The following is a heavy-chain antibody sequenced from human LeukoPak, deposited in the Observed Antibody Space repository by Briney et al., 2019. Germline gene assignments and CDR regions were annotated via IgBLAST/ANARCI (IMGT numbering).Heavy chain of an antibody. V-gene: IGHV3-21*01. Sequence: PGGSLRLSCAASGFTFSSYSMNWVRQAPGKGLEWVSSISSSSSYIYYADSVKGRFTISRDNAKNSLCLQMNSLRAEDTAVYYCAREGIWQQLDGYYFDYWGQGTLVTVSS. CDR3: AREGIWQQLDGYYFDY. J-gene: IGHJ4*02. D-gene: IGHD6-13*01. CDR2: ISSSSSYI. CDR1: GFTFSSYS.